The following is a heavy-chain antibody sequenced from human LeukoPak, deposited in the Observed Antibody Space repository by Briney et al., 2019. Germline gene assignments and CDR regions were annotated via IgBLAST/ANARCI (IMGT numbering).Heavy chain of an antibody. CDR2: ISWSSGSL. CDR1: GFTFDDYA. Sequence: PGGSLRLSCTASGFTFDDYAMHWVRQAPGKGLEWVSGISWSSGSLGYADSVKGRFTISRDDSKKTVDLQMITLREDDTATYFCARGGRGLAKIPPLFDYWGQGTLVIVPS. CDR3: ARGGRGLAKIPPLFDY. J-gene: IGHJ4*02. D-gene: IGHD3/OR15-3a*01. V-gene: IGHV3-9*01.